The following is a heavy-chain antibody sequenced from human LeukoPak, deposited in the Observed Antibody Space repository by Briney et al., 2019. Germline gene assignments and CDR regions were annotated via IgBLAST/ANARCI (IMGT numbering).Heavy chain of an antibody. V-gene: IGHV3-30*03. Sequence: GGSLRLSCAASGFAFRSYGMHWVRQAPGKGLEWVAVISYDGSKKYYADSVKGRFTISRDNSKNTLYLQTNSLRVEDTAVYYCSGDSSTTTFDYWGQGTLVTVSS. CDR3: SGDSSTTTFDY. D-gene: IGHD2-2*01. CDR1: GFAFRSYG. CDR2: ISYDGSKK. J-gene: IGHJ4*02.